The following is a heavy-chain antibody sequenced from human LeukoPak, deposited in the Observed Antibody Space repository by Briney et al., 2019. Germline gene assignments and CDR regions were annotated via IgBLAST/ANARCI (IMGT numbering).Heavy chain of an antibody. CDR3: ARDLFPNYSGSSDAFDI. V-gene: IGHV1-69*05. D-gene: IGHD1-26*01. CDR2: IIPILGTA. J-gene: IGHJ3*02. CDR1: GGTFSSYA. Sequence: ASVKVSCKASGGTFSSYAISWVRQAPGQGLEWMGGIIPILGTANYAQKFQGRVTITTDESTSTAYMELSSLRSEDTAVYYCARDLFPNYSGSSDAFDIWRQGTMVTVSS.